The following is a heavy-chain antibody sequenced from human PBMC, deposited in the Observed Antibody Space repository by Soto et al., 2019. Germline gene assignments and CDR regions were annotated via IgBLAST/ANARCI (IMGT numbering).Heavy chain of an antibody. V-gene: IGHV1-46*01. D-gene: IGHD2-15*01. J-gene: IGHJ4*02. Sequence: QVQLVQSGAEVKKPGASVKVSCKASGYTFTSYYMHWVRQAPGQGLEWMGIINPSGGSTSYAQKFQGRVTMTRDTSTSTVYMELSSLRSEDMAVYYCARAANTWVRLLDYFDYWGQGTLVTVSS. CDR2: INPSGGST. CDR3: ARAANTWVRLLDYFDY. CDR1: GYTFTSYY.